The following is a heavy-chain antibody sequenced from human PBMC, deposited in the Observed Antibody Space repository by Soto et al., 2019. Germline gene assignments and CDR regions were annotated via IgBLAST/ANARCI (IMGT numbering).Heavy chain of an antibody. CDR1: GGSTSSDNY. D-gene: IGHD2-8*01. Sequence: SETLSLTCTVSGGSTSSDNYWSWIRQPPGKGLEWIGRVYYSGNTDYNPSLKSRLAISIDTSKNQFSLQLSSVTAADTAVYFCAREGGESSDGLYYFDSWGQGSLVTVSS. V-gene: IGHV4-30-4*01. CDR2: VYYSGNT. J-gene: IGHJ4*02. CDR3: AREGGESSDGLYYFDS.